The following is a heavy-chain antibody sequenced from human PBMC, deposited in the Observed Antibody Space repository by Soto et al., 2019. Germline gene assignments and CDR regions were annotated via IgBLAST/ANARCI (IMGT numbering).Heavy chain of an antibody. V-gene: IGHV5-51*01. CDR2: ISAGDSDT. CDR3: ARVGDGYSKLFGELEP. D-gene: IGHD5-18*01. J-gene: IGHJ5*02. CDR1: GYSLTKYC. Sequence: VESLKISCKRSGYSLTKYCIAWVRQMPMKGLQRMGSISAGDSDTRYSPSLQGQVTISADKSLSTADVQWSSLKASDTAMYHCARVGDGYSKLFGELEPWGQGTLVTVSS.